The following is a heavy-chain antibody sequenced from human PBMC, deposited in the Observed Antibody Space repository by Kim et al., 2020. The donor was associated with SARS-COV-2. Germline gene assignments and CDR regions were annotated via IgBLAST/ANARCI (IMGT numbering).Heavy chain of an antibody. D-gene: IGHD2-8*01. Sequence: PTRRSRLTRSKDTSKNQFSLRLSSVTAADTAVYYCTKPRAWANTFDVWGRGTMVTVSS. CDR3: TKPRAWANTFDV. J-gene: IGHJ3*01. V-gene: IGHV4-39*01.